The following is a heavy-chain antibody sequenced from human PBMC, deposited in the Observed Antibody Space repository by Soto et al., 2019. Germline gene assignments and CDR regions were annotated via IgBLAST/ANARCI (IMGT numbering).Heavy chain of an antibody. V-gene: IGHV1-18*01. Sequence: ASVKVSCKASGYTFTSYGISWVRHAPGQGLEWMGWISAYNGNTNYAQKLQGRVTMTTDTSTSTAYMELRSLRSDDTAVYYCAREPELHHYGMAVPAQGTTVIVAS. CDR1: GYTFTSYG. CDR3: AREPELHHYGMAV. J-gene: IGHJ6*02. CDR2: ISAYNGNT. D-gene: IGHD1-7*01.